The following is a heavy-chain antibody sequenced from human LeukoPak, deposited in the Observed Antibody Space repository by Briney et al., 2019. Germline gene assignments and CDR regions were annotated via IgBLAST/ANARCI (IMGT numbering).Heavy chain of an antibody. Sequence: PGGSLRLSCAASGFTFNNYAMSWVRQAPGKGLEWVSAISGSGGSTYYADSVKGRFTISRDNSKNTLYLQMNSLRAEDTAVYYCAARNRYSSSWFPGFDYWGQGTLVTVSS. D-gene: IGHD6-13*01. CDR2: ISGSGGST. V-gene: IGHV3-23*01. CDR3: AARNRYSSSWFPGFDY. J-gene: IGHJ4*02. CDR1: GFTFNNYA.